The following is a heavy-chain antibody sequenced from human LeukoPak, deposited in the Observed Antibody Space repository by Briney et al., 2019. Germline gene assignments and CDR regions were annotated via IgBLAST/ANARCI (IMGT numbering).Heavy chain of an antibody. CDR3: AKGGVAGTTTQNWFDP. D-gene: IGHD1-7*01. Sequence: TGGSLRLSCAASGFIFDDYAMHWVRQAPGKGLEWVSLVCRDGGRTYYADSVQGRFSISRDNSKNSLYLQMNSLRTEDTALYYCAKGGVAGTTTQNWFDPWGQGTLVTVSS. J-gene: IGHJ5*02. V-gene: IGHV3-43*02. CDR2: VCRDGGRT. CDR1: GFIFDDYA.